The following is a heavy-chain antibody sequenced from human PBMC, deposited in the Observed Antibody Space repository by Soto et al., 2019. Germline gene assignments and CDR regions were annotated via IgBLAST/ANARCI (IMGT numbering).Heavy chain of an antibody. CDR1: GGAISGYY. J-gene: IGHJ5*02. CDR2: IYSSGST. CDR3: ARGQRFSDWFDP. D-gene: IGHD3-3*01. V-gene: IGHV4-4*07. Sequence: KTSETLSLTCTVTGGAISGYYWTWIRQSDGEGLEWTGRIYSSGSTNYNPSLKSRVTISLDTSMNYFSLRLSSVTAADTAVYYCARGQRFSDWFDPWGQGTLVTVSS.